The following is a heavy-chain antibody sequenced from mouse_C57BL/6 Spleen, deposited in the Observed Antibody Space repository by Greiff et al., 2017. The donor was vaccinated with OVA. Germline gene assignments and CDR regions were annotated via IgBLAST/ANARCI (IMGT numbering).Heavy chain of an antibody. Sequence: EVQLVESGGGLVKPGGSLKLSCAASGFTFSDYGMHWVRQAPETGLEWVAYISSGSSTIYYADTVKGRFTISRDNAKNTLFLQMTSLRSEDTAMYYCARPLFDYWGQGTTLTVSS. J-gene: IGHJ2*01. V-gene: IGHV5-17*01. CDR3: ARPLFDY. CDR2: ISSGSSTI. CDR1: GFTFSDYG.